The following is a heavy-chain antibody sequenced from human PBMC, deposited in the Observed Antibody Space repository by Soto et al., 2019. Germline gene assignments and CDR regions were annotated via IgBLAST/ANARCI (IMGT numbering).Heavy chain of an antibody. CDR2: INAGNGNT. CDR3: ASAPIPYYYDSSGYYPGWAFDI. J-gene: IGHJ3*02. D-gene: IGHD3-22*01. V-gene: IGHV1-3*01. CDR1: GYTFTSYS. Sequence: ASVNVSCKSSGYTFTSYSIHWVRQAPGQRLEWMGWINAGNGNTKYSQKFQGRVTITRDTSASTAYMELSSLRSEDTAVYYCASAPIPYYYDSSGYYPGWAFDIWGQGTMVTVSS.